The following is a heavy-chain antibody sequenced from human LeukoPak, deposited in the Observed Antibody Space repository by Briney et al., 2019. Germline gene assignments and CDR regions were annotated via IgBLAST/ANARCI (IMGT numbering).Heavy chain of an antibody. CDR3: ARHGDPYYYYYGMDV. V-gene: IGHV5-51*01. D-gene: IGHD4-17*01. J-gene: IGHJ6*02. CDR2: IYPGDSET. Sequence: GESLKISCKGSGYSFTSYWIGWVRQMPGKGLEWMGIIYPGDSETRYSPFFQGQVTISADKSISTAYLQWSSLKASDTAMYYCARHGDPYYYYYGMDVWGQGTTVTVSS. CDR1: GYSFTSYW.